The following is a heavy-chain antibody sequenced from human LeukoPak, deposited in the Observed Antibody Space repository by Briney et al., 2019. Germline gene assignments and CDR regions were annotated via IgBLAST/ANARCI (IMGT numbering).Heavy chain of an antibody. CDR2: ISGSGGTT. D-gene: IGHD3-16*01. CDR3: AKEKLRYYDY. CDR1: GFTFSTYV. Sequence: GGSLRLSCEAPGFTFSTYVMSWVREAPGKGLECVSRISGSGGTTYYADSVKGRFTISRDNSKNTVYLQMSSLTVEDTAIYYCAKEKLRYYDYWGQGALVPVSS. V-gene: IGHV3-23*01. J-gene: IGHJ4*02.